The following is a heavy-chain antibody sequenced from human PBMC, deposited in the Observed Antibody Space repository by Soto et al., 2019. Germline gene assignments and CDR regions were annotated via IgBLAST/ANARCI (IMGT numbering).Heavy chain of an antibody. CDR3: ARILYYGSGSY. Sequence: NPSETLSLTCAVYGGSFSGYYWSWIRQPPGKGLEWIGEINHSGSTNYNPSLKSRVTISVDTSKNQFSLKLSSVTAADTAVYYCARILYYGSGSYWSQGTLVTVSS. CDR2: INHSGST. V-gene: IGHV4-34*01. J-gene: IGHJ4*02. CDR1: GGSFSGYY. D-gene: IGHD3-10*01.